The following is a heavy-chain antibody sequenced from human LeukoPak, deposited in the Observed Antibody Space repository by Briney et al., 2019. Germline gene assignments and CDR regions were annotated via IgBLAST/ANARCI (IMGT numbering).Heavy chain of an antibody. CDR2: IKGKTAAGAP. CDR3: ITGDYDFWSGFYSPNHYFDY. D-gene: IGHD3-3*01. Sequence: GGSLRLSCETSGFTFRTYAMNWVRQAPGKGLEWVGRIKGKTAAGAPDYVASVKGRFTISRDDSKNTLFLQMNSLKTEDTAVYYCITGDYDFWSGFYSPNHYFDYWGQGTLVTVSS. V-gene: IGHV3-15*01. CDR1: GFTFRTYA. J-gene: IGHJ4*02.